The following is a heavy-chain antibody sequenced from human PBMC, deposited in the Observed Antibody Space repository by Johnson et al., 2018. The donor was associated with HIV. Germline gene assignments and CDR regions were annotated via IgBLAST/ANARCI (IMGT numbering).Heavy chain of an antibody. Sequence: QMLLVESGGGVVQPGGSLRLSCAASGFTFSSYGMHWVRQAPGKGLEWVAVISYDGSNKYYADSVKGRFTISRDNSKNTLYLQMNSLRAEDTAVYYCARVTHIQLWANDAFDIWGQGTMVTVSS. CDR3: ARVTHIQLWANDAFDI. CDR1: GFTFSSYG. J-gene: IGHJ3*02. V-gene: IGHV3-30*03. CDR2: ISYDGSNK. D-gene: IGHD5-18*01.